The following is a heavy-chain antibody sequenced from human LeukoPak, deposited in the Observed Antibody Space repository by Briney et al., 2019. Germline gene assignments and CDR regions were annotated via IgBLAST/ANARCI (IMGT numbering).Heavy chain of an antibody. CDR2: IDYTWNT. V-gene: IGHV4-59*12. J-gene: IGHJ4*02. D-gene: IGHD3-10*01. Sequence: SETLSLTCTVSGGSISGYHWSWFRQPPGKGLEWIGYIDYTWNTNYSPSLKSRVTISVDTSKNQISMVLRSVTAADTAVYYCARERGGMVRLDYWGQGTLVTVSS. CDR1: GGSISGYH. CDR3: ARERGGMVRLDY.